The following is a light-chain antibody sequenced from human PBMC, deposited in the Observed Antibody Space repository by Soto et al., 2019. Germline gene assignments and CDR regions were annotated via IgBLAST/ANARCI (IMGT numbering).Light chain of an antibody. Sequence: DIQMTQSPSTLSASVGDRVTITCRASQSISSWLAWYQQKPGKAPKLVSYKASSLESGVPSRFSGSGSGTEFTLTISSLQPDGFATYYCQQYNSYPITFGQGTRLEIK. CDR2: KAS. J-gene: IGKJ5*01. V-gene: IGKV1-5*03. CDR3: QQYNSYPIT. CDR1: QSISSW.